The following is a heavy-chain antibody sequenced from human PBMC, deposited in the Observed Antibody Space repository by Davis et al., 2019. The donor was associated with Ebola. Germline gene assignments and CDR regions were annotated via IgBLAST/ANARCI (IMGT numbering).Heavy chain of an antibody. V-gene: IGHV3-33*03. D-gene: IGHD3-16*01. CDR1: GFTFSSYG. CDR3: AKGADRDV. CDR2: IWYDGSNK. J-gene: IGHJ6*02. Sequence: PGGSLGLSCAASGFTFSSYGMHWVRQAPGKGLEWVAVIWYDGSNKYYADSVKGRFTISRDNAKNSLYLQMNSLRAEDTAVYYCAKGADRDVWGQGTTVTVSS.